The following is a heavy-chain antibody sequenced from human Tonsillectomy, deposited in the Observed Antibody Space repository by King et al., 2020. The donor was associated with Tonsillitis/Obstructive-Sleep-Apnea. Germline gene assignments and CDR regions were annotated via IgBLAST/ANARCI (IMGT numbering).Heavy chain of an antibody. CDR1: GGSISSYY. CDR2: IYYSGST. D-gene: IGHD2-2*01. Sequence: QMQESGTGLVKPSETLSLTCTVSGGSISSYYWSWIRQPPGKGLEWIGYIYYSGSTNYNPSLKSRVTISVDTSKNQFSLKLSSVTAADTAVYYCARDMGVVVPAAMGFDPWGQGTLVTVSS. J-gene: IGHJ5*02. V-gene: IGHV4-59*01. CDR3: ARDMGVVVPAAMGFDP.